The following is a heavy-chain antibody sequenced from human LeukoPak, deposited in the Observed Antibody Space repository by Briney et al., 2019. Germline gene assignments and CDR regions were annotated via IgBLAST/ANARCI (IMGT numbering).Heavy chain of an antibody. CDR3: AREGDYTNYLHY. D-gene: IGHD3-16*01. CDR1: GGSISSGYY. V-gene: IGHV4-38-2*02. CDR2: IYHSGST. Sequence: SETLSLTCTVSGGSISSGYYWGWIRQPPGKGLEWIGSIYHSGSTYYNPSLKSRVTISVDTSKNQFSLKLSSVTAADTAVYYCAREGDYTNYLHYWGQGTLVTVSS. J-gene: IGHJ4*02.